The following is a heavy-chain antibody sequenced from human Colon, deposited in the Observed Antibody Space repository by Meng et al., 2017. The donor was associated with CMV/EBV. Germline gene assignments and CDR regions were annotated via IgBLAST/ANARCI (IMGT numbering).Heavy chain of an antibody. CDR1: TFSTSA. CDR3: ASLSGLSGYVLQHGYYFDY. CDR2: IIPLFSTT. Sequence: TFSTSAISWVRQAPGQGLEWMGEIIPLFSTTNYAQKFQGRVTITTDESTSTAYMELSSLRSEDTAVYYCASLSGLSGYVLQHGYYFDYWGQGTLVTVSS. V-gene: IGHV1-69*05. J-gene: IGHJ4*02. D-gene: IGHD5-12*01.